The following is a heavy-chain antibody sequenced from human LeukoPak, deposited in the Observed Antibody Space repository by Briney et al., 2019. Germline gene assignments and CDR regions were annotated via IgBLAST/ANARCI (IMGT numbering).Heavy chain of an antibody. CDR2: IKSKTDGGTT. D-gene: IGHD1-1*01. CDR3: TTDLEESGAFDI. V-gene: IGHV3-15*01. CDR1: GFTFSNAW. J-gene: IGHJ3*02. Sequence: PGGSLRLSCAASGFTFSNAWMSWVRQAPGKGLEWVGRIKSKTDGGTTDCAAPVKGRFTISRDDSKNTLYLQMNSLKTEDTAVYYCTTDLEESGAFDIWGQGTMVTVSS.